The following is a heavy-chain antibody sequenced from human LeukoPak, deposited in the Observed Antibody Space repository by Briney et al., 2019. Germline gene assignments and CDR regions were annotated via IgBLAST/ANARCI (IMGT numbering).Heavy chain of an antibody. CDR2: IYNTGST. CDR1: GYFVSRGYY. J-gene: IGHJ4*02. D-gene: IGHD4-11*01. CDR3: ASRTTVTNALSFDY. Sequence: SETLSLTCGVSGYFVSRGYYWGWIRQPPGKGLEWIGNIYNTGSTYYSPSLKSRVTISVDTSNNQFSLKLSSVTSADTAVYYCASRTTVTNALSFDYWGQGSLVIVSS. V-gene: IGHV4-38-2*01.